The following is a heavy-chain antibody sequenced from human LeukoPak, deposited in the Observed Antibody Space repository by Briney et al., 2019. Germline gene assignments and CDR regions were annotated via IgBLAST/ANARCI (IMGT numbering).Heavy chain of an antibody. D-gene: IGHD3-22*01. J-gene: IGHJ1*01. CDR1: GFTFSGYS. Sequence: PGGSLRLSCAVSGFTFSGYSMSWVRQAPGKGLEWVSSISSSSSYIYYADSVKGRFTISRDNAKNSLYLQMNSLRAEDTAVYYCASGSSGYHLFQHWGQGTLVTVSS. CDR2: ISSSSSYI. V-gene: IGHV3-21*01. CDR3: ASGSSGYHLFQH.